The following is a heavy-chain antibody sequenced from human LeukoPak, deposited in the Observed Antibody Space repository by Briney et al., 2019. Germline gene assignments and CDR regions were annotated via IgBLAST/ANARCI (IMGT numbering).Heavy chain of an antibody. V-gene: IGHV3-66*01. CDR1: GMTVGSNY. CDR2: IYTGGST. J-gene: IGHJ4*02. Sequence: GGSLRLSCAASGMTVGSNYIMWVRQPPGKGLEWVSSIYTGGSTYYADAVKGRFTISRDNSKNTVNLQMNSLRAEDTAVYYCARDQASSSSSPYWGQGTLVTVSS. D-gene: IGHD2-2*01. CDR3: ARDQASSSSSPY.